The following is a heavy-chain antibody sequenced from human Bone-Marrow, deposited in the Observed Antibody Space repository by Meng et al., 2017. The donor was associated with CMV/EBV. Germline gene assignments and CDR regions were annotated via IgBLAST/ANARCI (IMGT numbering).Heavy chain of an antibody. CDR1: GFTFSCYS. D-gene: IGHD3-3*01. CDR3: ARVSRTITIFGVVRINWYFDL. Sequence: EVQLVESGGGLVKPGGSLRLSCAASGFTFSCYSMNWVRQAPGKGLEWVSSISSSSSYIYYADSVKGRFTISRDNAKNSLYLQMNSLRAEDTAVYYCARVSRTITIFGVVRINWYFDLWGRGTMVTVSA. J-gene: IGHJ2*01. V-gene: IGHV3-21*01. CDR2: ISSSSSYI.